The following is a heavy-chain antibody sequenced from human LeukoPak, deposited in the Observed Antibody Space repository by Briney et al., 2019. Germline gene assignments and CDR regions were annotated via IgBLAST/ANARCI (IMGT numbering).Heavy chain of an antibody. D-gene: IGHD7-27*01. J-gene: IGHJ4*02. V-gene: IGHV6-1*01. Sequence: SQTLSLTCAISGDTVSSNRAAWNWIRQSPSRGLEWLGRTYYRSKWYNDYAPSVKSRITINPDTSKNQFSLQLNSVTTEDTAVYYCARDPITGDRFDYWGQGTLVTVSS. CDR3: ARDPITGDRFDY. CDR2: TYYRSKWYN. CDR1: GDTVSSNRAA.